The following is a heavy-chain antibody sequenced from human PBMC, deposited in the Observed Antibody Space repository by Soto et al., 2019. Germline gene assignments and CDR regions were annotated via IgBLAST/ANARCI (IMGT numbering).Heavy chain of an antibody. V-gene: IGHV3-9*01. J-gene: IGHJ3*02. CDR3: AKDIRGYGEGAFDI. Sequence: EVQLVESGGGLVQPGRSLRLSCAASGFTFDDYAMHWVRQAPGKGLEWVSGISWNSGSIGYADSVKGRFTISRDNAKNSLYLQMSSLRAEDTALYYCAKDIRGYGEGAFDIWGQGTMVAVSS. D-gene: IGHD4-17*01. CDR1: GFTFDDYA. CDR2: ISWNSGSI.